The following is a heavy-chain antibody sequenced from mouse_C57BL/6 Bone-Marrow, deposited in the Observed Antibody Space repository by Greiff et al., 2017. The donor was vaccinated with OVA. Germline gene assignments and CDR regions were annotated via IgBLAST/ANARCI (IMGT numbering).Heavy chain of an antibody. CDR3: AREGYGNDEAY. CDR2: IDPSDSYP. J-gene: IGHJ3*01. Sequence: QVQLQQPGAELVLPGASVTLSCKASGYTFTSYWMHWVKQRPGPGLEWIGEIDPSDSYPNYNQQFTGKSPLTVDKSSSTAYMQLSSLTSEDSAVYYWAREGYGNDEAYWGQGTLVTVSA. CDR1: GYTFTSYW. D-gene: IGHD2-2*01. V-gene: IGHV1-69*01.